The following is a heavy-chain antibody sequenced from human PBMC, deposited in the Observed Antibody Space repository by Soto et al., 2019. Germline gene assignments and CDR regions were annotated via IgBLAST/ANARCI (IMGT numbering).Heavy chain of an antibody. D-gene: IGHD6-13*01. Sequence: AGGSLRLSCAASGFTVSSNYMSWVRQAPGKGLEWVSVIYSGGSTYYADSVKGRFTISRDNSKNTLYLQMNSLRAEDTAVYYCARVIAAAGNYYYYYGMDVWGQGTTVTVSS. CDR3: ARVIAAAGNYYYYYGMDV. CDR1: GFTVSSNY. V-gene: IGHV3-53*01. J-gene: IGHJ6*02. CDR2: IYSGGST.